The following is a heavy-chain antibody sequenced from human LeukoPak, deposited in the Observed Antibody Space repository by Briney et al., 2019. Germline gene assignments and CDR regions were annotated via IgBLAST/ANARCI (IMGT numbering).Heavy chain of an antibody. CDR3: ARGWYSSSWYVSFRSVWFDP. CDR2: IYHSGST. J-gene: IGHJ5*02. CDR1: GYSISSGYY. V-gene: IGHV4-38-2*02. D-gene: IGHD6-13*01. Sequence: SETLSLTCTVSGYSISSGYYWGWIRQPPGKGLEWIGSIYHSGSTYYSPSLKSRVTISVDTSKNQFSLKLSSVTAADTAVYYCARGWYSSSWYVSFRSVWFDPWGQGALVTVSS.